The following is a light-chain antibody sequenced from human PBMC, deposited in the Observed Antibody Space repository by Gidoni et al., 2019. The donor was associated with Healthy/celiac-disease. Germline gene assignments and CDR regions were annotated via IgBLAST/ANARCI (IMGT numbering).Light chain of an antibody. CDR2: GAS. J-gene: IGKJ2*04. Sequence: ESVLTQSPGTLSLSPGERATLSCRASQSVSSSYLAWYQQKPGQAPRLLIYGASSRATGIPDRFSGSGSGTDFTLTISRLEPEDFAVYYCQRTGRSFGQGTKLEIK. CDR3: QRTGRS. CDR1: QSVSSSY. V-gene: IGKV3-20*01.